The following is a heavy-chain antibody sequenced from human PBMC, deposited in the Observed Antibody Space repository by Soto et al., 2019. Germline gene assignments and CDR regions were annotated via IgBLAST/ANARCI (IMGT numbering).Heavy chain of an antibody. CDR3: ATTVQSVTTSSNWFDP. CDR1: GGSISSGGYY. Sequence: QVQLQESGPGLVKPSQTLSLTCTVSGGSISSGGYYWSWIRQHPGKGLEWIGYIYYSGSTYYNPSLKSRVTISVDTSKNQFPLKLSSVTAADTAVYYCATTVQSVTTSSNWFDPWGQGTLVTVSS. D-gene: IGHD4-17*01. J-gene: IGHJ5*02. CDR2: IYYSGST. V-gene: IGHV4-31*03.